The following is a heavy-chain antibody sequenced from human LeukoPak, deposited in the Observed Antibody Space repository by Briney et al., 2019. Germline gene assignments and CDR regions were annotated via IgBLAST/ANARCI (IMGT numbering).Heavy chain of an antibody. CDR1: GGSISSGSYY. CDR3: ARGYAGSPRGYYFDY. D-gene: IGHD1-1*01. Sequence: SETLSLTCTVSGGSISSGSYYWSWIRQPAGKGLERIGRIYTSGSTNYNPSLKSRVTISVDTSKNQFSLKLSSVTAADTAVYYCARGYAGSPRGYYFDYWGQGTLVTVSS. J-gene: IGHJ4*02. V-gene: IGHV4-61*02. CDR2: IYTSGST.